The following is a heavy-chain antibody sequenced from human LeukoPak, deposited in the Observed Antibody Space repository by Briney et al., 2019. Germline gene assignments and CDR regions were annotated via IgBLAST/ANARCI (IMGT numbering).Heavy chain of an antibody. CDR1: GGSISSYY. CDR2: IYYSGST. CDR3: ARWLYDDFWSGYSAYYYYGMDV. D-gene: IGHD3-3*01. Sequence: PSETLSLTCTVSGGSISSYYWSWIRQPPGKGLEWIGYIYYSGSTNYNPSLKSRVTISVDTSKNQFSLKLSSVTATDTAVYYCARWLYDDFWSGYSAYYYYGMDVWGQGTTVTVSS. V-gene: IGHV4-59*01. J-gene: IGHJ6*02.